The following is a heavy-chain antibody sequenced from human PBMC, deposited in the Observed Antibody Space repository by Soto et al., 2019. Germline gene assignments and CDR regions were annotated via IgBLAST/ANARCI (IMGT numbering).Heavy chain of an antibody. Sequence: QVQLQESGPGLVKPSETLSLTCTVSGGSISSYYWSWIRQPPGKGLEWIGYIYYSGSTNYNPSLKSRVPTAVATSKNHFSLKLSSVTAADTAVYYCARRIPPDYWGQGTLVTVSS. J-gene: IGHJ4*02. CDR2: IYYSGST. CDR1: GGSISSYY. V-gene: IGHV4-59*08. CDR3: ARRIPPDY.